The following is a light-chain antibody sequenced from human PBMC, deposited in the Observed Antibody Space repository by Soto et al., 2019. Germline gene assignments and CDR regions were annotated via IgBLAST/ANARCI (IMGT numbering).Light chain of an antibody. J-gene: IGKJ1*01. V-gene: IGKV1-39*01. CDR3: QQSYSTPWT. CDR1: QDISNY. CDR2: AAS. Sequence: DIQRTQSPSSLSASVGDIVTINCQASQDISNYLNWYQQKPGKAPKLLIYAASSLQSGVPSRFSGSGSGTDFTLTISSLQPEDFATYYCQQSYSTPWTFGQGTKVDIK.